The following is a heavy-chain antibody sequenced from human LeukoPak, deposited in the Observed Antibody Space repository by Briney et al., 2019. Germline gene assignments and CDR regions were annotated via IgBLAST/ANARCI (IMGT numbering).Heavy chain of an antibody. CDR1: GFTFDDYA. D-gene: IGHD5-18*01. V-gene: IGHV3-43*02. Sequence: GGSLRLSCAASGFTFDDYAMHWVRQAPGKGLEWVSLISGDGGSTYYADSVKGRFTISRDNSKNSLYLQMNSLRTEDTALYCCAVHGYSYGYCNYWGQGTLVTVSS. J-gene: IGHJ4*02. CDR2: ISGDGGST. CDR3: AVHGYSYGYCNY.